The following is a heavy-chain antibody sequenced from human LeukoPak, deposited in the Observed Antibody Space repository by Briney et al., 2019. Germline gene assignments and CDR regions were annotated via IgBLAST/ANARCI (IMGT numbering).Heavy chain of an antibody. CDR2: IYYSGST. V-gene: IGHV4-39*01. J-gene: IGHJ3*02. CDR3: ARPTGGYGDYSAFDI. CDR1: GGSISSSSYY. D-gene: IGHD4-17*01. Sequence: SETLSLTCTGSGGSISSSSYYWGWIRQPPGKGLEWIGSIYYSGSTYYNPSLKSRVTISVDTSKNQLSLKLSSVTAADTAVYYCARPTGGYGDYSAFDIWGQGTMVTVSS.